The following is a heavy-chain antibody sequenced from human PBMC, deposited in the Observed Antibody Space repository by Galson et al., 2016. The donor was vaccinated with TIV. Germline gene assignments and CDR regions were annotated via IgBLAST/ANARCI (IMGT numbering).Heavy chain of an antibody. Sequence: SLRLSCAVSGFTFSNAWMTWVRQAPGKGLEWVAGLWYDGGNRIYAESVKGRFTISRENSKDTVYLQMCSLRDEDTAVYYCAREFSETSFDYWGQGTLVSVSS. D-gene: IGHD6-25*01. J-gene: IGHJ4*01. CDR1: GFTFSNAW. CDR2: LWYDGGNR. V-gene: IGHV3-33*08. CDR3: AREFSETSFDY.